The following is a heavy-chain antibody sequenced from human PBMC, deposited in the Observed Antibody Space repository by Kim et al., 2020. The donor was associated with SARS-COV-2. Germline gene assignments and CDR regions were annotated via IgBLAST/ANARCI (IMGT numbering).Heavy chain of an antibody. V-gene: IGHV3-53*01. CDR1: GFIVSGSQ. CDR3: SRTGQFGGLEV. CDR2: IYSDGST. D-gene: IGHD1-1*01. J-gene: IGHJ6*02. Sequence: GGSLRLSCAASGFIVSGSQMSWVRQAPGKGLEWVSIIYSDGSTSYADSVKGRFTISRGDSKNTLFLELNSLRDEDTAVYYCSRTGQFGGLEVWGQGTTVT.